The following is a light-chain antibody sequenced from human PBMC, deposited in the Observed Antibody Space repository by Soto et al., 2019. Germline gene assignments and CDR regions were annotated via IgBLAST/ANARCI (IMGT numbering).Light chain of an antibody. V-gene: IGLV1-40*01. CDR3: QSYDSSLSV. CDR1: SSNIGEGYD. CDR2: GNS. Sequence: VLTQPPSVSGAPGQRVTISCTGSSSNIGEGYDVYWYQQLPGTAPKLLIYGNSNRPSGVPDRFSGSKSVTSASLAITGLQAADEAHYYCQSYDSSLSVFGTGTKVTGL. J-gene: IGLJ1*01.